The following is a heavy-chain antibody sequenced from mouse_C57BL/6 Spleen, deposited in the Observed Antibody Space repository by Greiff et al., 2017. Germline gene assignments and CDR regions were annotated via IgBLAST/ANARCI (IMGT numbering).Heavy chain of an antibody. Sequence: EVQLQQSGAELVKPGASVKLSCTASGFNIKDYYMHWVKQRTEQGLEWIGRIDPEDGETKYAPQFQGKATITADTSSNNADLQLSSLTSADTAVYYCARALTTVNWYFDVWGTGTTVTVSS. CDR2: IDPEDGET. D-gene: IGHD1-1*01. CDR3: ARALTTVNWYFDV. CDR1: GFNIKDYY. J-gene: IGHJ1*03. V-gene: IGHV14-2*01.